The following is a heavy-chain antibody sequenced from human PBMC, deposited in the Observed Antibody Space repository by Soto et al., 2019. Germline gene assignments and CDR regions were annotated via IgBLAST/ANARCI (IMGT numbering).Heavy chain of an antibody. CDR1: GYTFTSYG. J-gene: IGHJ4*02. Sequence: QVQLVQSGAEVKKPGASVKVSGKASGYTFTSYGIGWWRQAPGQGLGWRGWISAYNGNTNNAQRLQGRVTMTTDTSTSTAYMELRSLRSDDTAVYYCARESSSSCHDYWGQGTLVTVSS. CDR2: ISAYNGNT. D-gene: IGHD6-13*01. V-gene: IGHV1-18*01. CDR3: ARESSSSCHDY.